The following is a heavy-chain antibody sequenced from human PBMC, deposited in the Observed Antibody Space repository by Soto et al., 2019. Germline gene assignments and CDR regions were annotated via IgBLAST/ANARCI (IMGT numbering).Heavy chain of an antibody. CDR3: ARHDCISSSCYYYYCYRIYV. J-gene: IGHJ6*02. D-gene: IGHD2-2*01. CDR2: IIPIFDTA. Sequence: SVKVSCKTSGGTFSSYAISWVRQAPGQGLEWMGGIIPIFDTANYAQKFQGRVTITADESTSTAYMELSSLRPEDTAVYYCARHDCISSSCYYYYCYRIYVSSQGTTVTVSS. CDR1: GGTFSSYA. V-gene: IGHV1-69*13.